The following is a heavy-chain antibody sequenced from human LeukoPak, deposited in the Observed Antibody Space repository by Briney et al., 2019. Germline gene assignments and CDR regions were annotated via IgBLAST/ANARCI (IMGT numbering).Heavy chain of an antibody. J-gene: IGHJ3*02. V-gene: IGHV3-43*01. CDR3: AKDSAGTFGEPLNGFAFDI. Sequence: GGSLRLSCAASGFTFDDYTMHWVRQAPGKGLEWVSLISRDGGSTYYAASVKGRFTISRDNSKNSLYLQMNSLRTEDTALYYCAKDSAGTFGEPLNGFAFDIWGQGTMVTVSS. D-gene: IGHD3-10*01. CDR1: GFTFDDYT. CDR2: ISRDGGST.